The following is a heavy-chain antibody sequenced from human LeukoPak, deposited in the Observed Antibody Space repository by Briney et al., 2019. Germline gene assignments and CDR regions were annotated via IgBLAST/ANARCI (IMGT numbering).Heavy chain of an antibody. CDR2: IWYDGSNK. D-gene: IGHD3-10*02. CDR1: GFTFSSYG. Sequence: GGSLRLSCAASGFTFSSYGMHWVRQAPGRGLEWVADIWYDGSNKYYADSVRGRFTISRDNSKNTLYLQKNSLRAENTAVYNCARDLFGNSSSWGQGTLVTVSS. CDR3: ARDLFGNSSS. J-gene: IGHJ4*02. V-gene: IGHV3-33*01.